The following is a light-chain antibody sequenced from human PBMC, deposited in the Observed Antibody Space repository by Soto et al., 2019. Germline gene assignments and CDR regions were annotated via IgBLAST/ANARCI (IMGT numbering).Light chain of an antibody. CDR3: QQRSTWPFLT. V-gene: IGKV3-11*01. CDR1: QTVSRY. CDR2: YAS. J-gene: IGKJ4*01. Sequence: VLTQSPATLSLSPGERATLSCRASQTVSRYLAWYQQKPGQAPRLLIYYASNRAAGIPARFSGSGSGTDYTLPISSLETEDFAVSYCQQRSTWPFLTFGGGTKVEI.